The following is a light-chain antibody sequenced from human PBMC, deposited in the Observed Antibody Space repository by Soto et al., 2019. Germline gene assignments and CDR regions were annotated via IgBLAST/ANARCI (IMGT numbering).Light chain of an antibody. J-gene: IGLJ3*02. Sequence: QSVLTQPASVSGSPGQSITISCTGADTDIGSFNYVSWYQQHPGKVPILIISDVDYRHSGISSRFSGSKSGNTVSLVISGLQADDEADYYCSSFTRFATLLFGGGTKLTVL. CDR1: DTDIGSFNY. CDR3: SSFTRFATLL. V-gene: IGLV2-14*03. CDR2: DVD.